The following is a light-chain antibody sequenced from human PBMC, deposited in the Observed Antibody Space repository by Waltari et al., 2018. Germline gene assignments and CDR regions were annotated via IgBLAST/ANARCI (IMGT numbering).Light chain of an antibody. CDR3: GSYISSSTLEL. CDR1: SSDVGTYNY. J-gene: IGLJ2*01. Sequence: QSALTQPASVSGSPGQSITISCTGTSSDVGTYNYVSWYQQHPGTAPQLMIFDVSIRPSGVSNRFSGSKSDNTASLTISGLQAEDEADYYCGSYISSSTLELFGGGTSLTVL. V-gene: IGLV2-14*03. CDR2: DVS.